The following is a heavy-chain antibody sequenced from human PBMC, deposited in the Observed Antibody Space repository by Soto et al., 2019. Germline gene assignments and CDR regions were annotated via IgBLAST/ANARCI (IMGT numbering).Heavy chain of an antibody. CDR2: IYWDDDK. Sequence: QITLKESGPTLVKPTQTLTLTCTFSGFSLSTSGVGVGWIRQPPGKALEWLALIYWDDDKRYSPSLKSRLTLTKDTSKNQVVLTMTNMDPVDTATYYCAHRQESSSSAYYYFDYWGQGTLVTVSS. V-gene: IGHV2-5*02. CDR1: GFSLSTSGVG. D-gene: IGHD6-6*01. CDR3: AHRQESSSSAYYYFDY. J-gene: IGHJ4*02.